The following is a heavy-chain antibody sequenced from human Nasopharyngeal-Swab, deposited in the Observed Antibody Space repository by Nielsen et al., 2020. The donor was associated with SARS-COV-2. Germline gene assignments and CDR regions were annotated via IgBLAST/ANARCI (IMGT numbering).Heavy chain of an antibody. CDR3: ASPVFGVVSDAFDL. Sequence: GGSLRLSCAACGIFVSGNYMNWVRQAPGMGLEWVSVVYSGGSTFYADSVKGRFTISRDNSKNTLYLQMNNLRPEDTAMYYCASPVFGVVSDAFDLWGQGTMVTVSS. CDR2: VYSGGST. CDR1: GIFVSGNY. D-gene: IGHD3-3*01. J-gene: IGHJ3*01. V-gene: IGHV3-53*01.